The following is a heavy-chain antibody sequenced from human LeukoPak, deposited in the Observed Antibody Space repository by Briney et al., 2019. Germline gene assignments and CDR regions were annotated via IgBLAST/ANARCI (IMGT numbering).Heavy chain of an antibody. CDR3: AKGRHNYDILTGFYNGFDY. D-gene: IGHD3-9*01. CDR2: IGFAGTEI. J-gene: IGHJ4*02. CDR1: GFNSSLYG. V-gene: IGHV3-30*02. Sequence: TGGSLRLSCAASGFNSSLYGMHWVRQAPGKGLEWVAFIGFAGTEIRYADSVKGRFTISRDNSKNTLYLQMNSLRAEDTAVYYCAKGRHNYDILTGFYNGFDYWGQGSLVTVSS.